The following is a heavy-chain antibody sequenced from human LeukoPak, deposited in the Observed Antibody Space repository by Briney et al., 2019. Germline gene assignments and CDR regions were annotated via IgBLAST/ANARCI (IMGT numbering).Heavy chain of an antibody. Sequence: ASVKVSCKASGYTFTSYYMHWVRQAPGQGLEWMGIINPSGGSTSYAQKFQGRVTMTKDTSTSTVYTELSSLRSEDTAVYYCARDTIFGPREDYYYGMDVWGQGTTVTVSS. CDR3: ARDTIFGPREDYYYGMDV. CDR1: GYTFTSYY. V-gene: IGHV1-46*01. D-gene: IGHD3-3*01. CDR2: INPSGGST. J-gene: IGHJ6*02.